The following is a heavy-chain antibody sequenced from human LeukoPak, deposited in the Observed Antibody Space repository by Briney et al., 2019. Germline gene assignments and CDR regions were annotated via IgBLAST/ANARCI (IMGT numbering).Heavy chain of an antibody. Sequence: PSDTLSLTCTVSGGSISSSSDYWGWVRQPPEKGLEWIGTIYYSRSTYYNPSLKGRFTISVDTSKNQFSLKLSSVTAADTAVYSCGRSFGVVMEGYYMDVWGKGTTGTVSS. CDR2: IYYSRST. D-gene: IGHD3-3*01. J-gene: IGHJ6*03. CDR3: GRSFGVVMEGYYMDV. V-gene: IGHV4-39*01. CDR1: GGSISSSSDY.